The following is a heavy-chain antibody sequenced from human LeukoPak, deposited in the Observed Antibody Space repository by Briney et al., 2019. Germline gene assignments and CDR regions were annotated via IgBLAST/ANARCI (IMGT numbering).Heavy chain of an antibody. CDR1: GGSISSYY. J-gene: IGHJ4*02. CDR2: IYYSGST. D-gene: IGHD5-24*01. Sequence: SETLPLTCTVSGGSISSYYWSWIRQPPGKGLEWIGYIYYSGSTNYNPSLKSRVTISVDTSKNQFSLKLSSVTAADTAVYYCARHSRDGYNFDDYWGQGTLVSVSS. V-gene: IGHV4-59*08. CDR3: ARHSRDGYNFDDY.